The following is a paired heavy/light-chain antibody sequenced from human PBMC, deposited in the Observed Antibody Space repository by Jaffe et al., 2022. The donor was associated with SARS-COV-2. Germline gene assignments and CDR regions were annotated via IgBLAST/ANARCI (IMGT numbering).Heavy chain of an antibody. CDR3: ARRNHLTDSYYYYGMDV. CDR2: IYPGDSDT. Sequence: EVQLVQSGAEVKKPGESLKISCKGSGYSFTNYWIGWVRQMPGKGLEWMGIIYPGDSDTRYSPSFQGQVTISADKSINTAYLQWSSLKASDTAMYYCARRNHLTDSYYYYGMDVWGQGTTVTVSS. CDR1: GYSFTNYW. J-gene: IGHJ6*02. D-gene: IGHD2-21*02. V-gene: IGHV5-51*01.
Light chain of an antibody. CDR1: ALPKKY. V-gene: IGLV3-10*01. CDR2: EDS. Sequence: SYELTQPPSVSVSPGQTARITCSGDALPKKYAYWYQQKSGQAPVLVIYEDSKRPSGIPERFSGSSSGTMATLTISGAQVEDEADYYCYSTDSSGNHHVFGTGTKVTVL. J-gene: IGLJ1*01. CDR3: YSTDSSGNHHV.